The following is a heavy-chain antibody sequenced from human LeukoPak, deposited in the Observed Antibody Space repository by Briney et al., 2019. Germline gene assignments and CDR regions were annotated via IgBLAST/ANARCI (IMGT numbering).Heavy chain of an antibody. CDR1: GYTFTSYD. CDR3: ARGPGYCSSTSCPASPFDP. J-gene: IGHJ5*02. CDR2: MNPNSGNT. D-gene: IGHD2-2*01. Sequence: ASVKVSCKASGYTFTSYDINLVRQATGQGLEWMGWMNPNSGNTGYAQKFQGRVTITRNTSISTAYMELSSLRSEDTAVYYCARGPGYCSSTSCPASPFDPWGQGTLVTVSS. V-gene: IGHV1-8*03.